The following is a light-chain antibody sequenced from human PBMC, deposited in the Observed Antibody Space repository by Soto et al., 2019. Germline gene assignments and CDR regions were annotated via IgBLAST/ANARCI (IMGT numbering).Light chain of an antibody. Sequence: IVLTQSPATLSLSPGERATLSCRANQNLGDGRLAWYQQKPGQPPTLLTSDASTRATAIPDRFSGSGSGTDFTLTLSRLDPEDFAVYHCQEHASIFGQGTRVEIK. CDR2: DAS. V-gene: IGKV3-20*01. CDR1: QNLGDGR. CDR3: QEHASI. J-gene: IGKJ5*01.